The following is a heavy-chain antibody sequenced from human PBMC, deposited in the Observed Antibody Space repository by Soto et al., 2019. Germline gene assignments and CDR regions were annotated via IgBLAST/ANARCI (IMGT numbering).Heavy chain of an antibody. D-gene: IGHD3-9*01. V-gene: IGHV1-2*04. CDR3: AREGFFDILTGYYSWLDP. J-gene: IGHJ5*02. CDR2: INPNSGGT. Sequence: ASVKVSCKASGYTFTGYYMHWVRQAPGQGLEWMGWINPNSGGTNYAQKFQGWVTMTRDTSISTAYMELSRLRSDDTAVYYCAREGFFDILTGYYSWLDPWGQGTQVTVSS. CDR1: GYTFTGYY.